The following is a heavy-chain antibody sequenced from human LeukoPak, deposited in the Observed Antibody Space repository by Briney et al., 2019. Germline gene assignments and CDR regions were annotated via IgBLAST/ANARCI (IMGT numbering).Heavy chain of an antibody. CDR3: ARVGPDFVSYYYYMDV. CDR1: GGSISNYY. V-gene: IGHV4-4*07. D-gene: IGHD3-3*01. J-gene: IGHJ6*03. CDR2: IYTSGST. Sequence: PSETLSLTCTVSGGSISNYYWSWIRQRPGKGLEWIGRIYTSGSTNYNPSLKSRVTISVDKSKNQFSLKVSSVTAADTAVYYCARVGPDFVSYYYYMDVWGKGTTVTVS.